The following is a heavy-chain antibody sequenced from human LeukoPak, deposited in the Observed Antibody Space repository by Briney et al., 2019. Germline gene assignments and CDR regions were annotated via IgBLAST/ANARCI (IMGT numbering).Heavy chain of an antibody. CDR2: INHSGST. D-gene: IGHD3-10*01. J-gene: IGHJ4*02. V-gene: IGHV4-34*01. CDR1: GGSFSGYY. Sequence: SETLSLTCAVYGGSFSGYYWSWIRQPPGKGLEWIGEINHSGSTNYNPSLKSRVTISVDTSKNQFSLKLSSVTAADTAVYYCAGFGELSIKYWGQGTLVTGSS. CDR3: AGFGELSIKY.